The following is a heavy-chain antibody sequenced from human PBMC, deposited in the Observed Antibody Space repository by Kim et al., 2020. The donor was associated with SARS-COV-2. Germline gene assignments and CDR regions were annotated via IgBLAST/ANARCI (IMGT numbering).Heavy chain of an antibody. CDR3: ARDRPTSYYFDS. Sequence: FYADYVEGRVSISRDISKNMLYLQMSTLRVEETAFYYCARDRPTSYYFDSWGQGVLVTVSS. D-gene: IGHD3-16*01. V-gene: IGHV3-66*01. J-gene: IGHJ4*02.